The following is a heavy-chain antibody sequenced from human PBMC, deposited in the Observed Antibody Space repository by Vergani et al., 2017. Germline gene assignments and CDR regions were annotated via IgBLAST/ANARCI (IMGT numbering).Heavy chain of an antibody. J-gene: IGHJ4*02. CDR3: TSGYMVFDY. V-gene: IGHV3-49*04. CDR1: GFTFGDYA. Sequence: EVQLVESGGGLVQPGRSLRLSCTASGFTFGDYAMSWVRQAPGKGLEWVGFIRSKAYGGTTEYAASVKGRFTISRDDSKSIAYLQMNSLKTEDTAVYYCTSGYMVFDYWGQGTLVTVSS. D-gene: IGHD6-13*01. CDR2: IRSKAYGGTT.